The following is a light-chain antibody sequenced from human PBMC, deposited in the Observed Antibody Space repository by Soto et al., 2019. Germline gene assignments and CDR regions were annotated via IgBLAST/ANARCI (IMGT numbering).Light chain of an antibody. CDR2: KAS. V-gene: IGKV1-5*03. J-gene: IGKJ1*01. CDR3: QQYMSYS. CDR1: QGISNW. Sequence: DIQMTQSPSSVSASVGDRVTITCRASQGISNWLAWYQQKPGKAPKLLIYKASTLESGVPSRFSGSGSGTEFTLTISSLQPDDFATYYCQQYMSYSFGQGTKVDIK.